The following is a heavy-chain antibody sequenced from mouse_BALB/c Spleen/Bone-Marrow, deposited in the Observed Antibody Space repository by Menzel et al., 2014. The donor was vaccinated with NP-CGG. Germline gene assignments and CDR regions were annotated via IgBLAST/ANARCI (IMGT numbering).Heavy chain of an antibody. CDR3: AFNSYWFFDV. CDR1: GHTFTDYW. CDR2: IDTSDSYT. Sequence: QVQLQQSGAELVMPGASVKMSCKASGHTFTDYWMHWVKQRPGQGLEWIGAIDTSDSYTSYNQKFKGKATLTVDESSSTAYMQLSSLTSEDSAVYYCAFNSYWFFDVWGAGTTVTVSS. V-gene: IGHV1-69*01. J-gene: IGHJ1*01.